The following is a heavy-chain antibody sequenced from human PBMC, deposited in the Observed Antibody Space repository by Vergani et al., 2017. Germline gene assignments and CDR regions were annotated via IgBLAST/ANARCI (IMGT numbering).Heavy chain of an antibody. J-gene: IGHJ3*01. CDR3: VRDVRVSRT. Sequence: EVQLLQSGGGVIQPGGSVRLSCAASGFTFSACPMTWVRQAPGKGLEWVSSISGNNDDVYYADSVKGRFTISRDNAKNSLYLDMSSLRAEDTAVYYCVRDVRVSRTWGQGTLVAVSS. CDR1: GFTFSACP. CDR2: ISGNNDDV. V-gene: IGHV3-21*01.